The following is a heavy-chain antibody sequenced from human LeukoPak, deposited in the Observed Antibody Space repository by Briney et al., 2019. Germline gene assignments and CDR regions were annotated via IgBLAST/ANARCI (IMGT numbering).Heavy chain of an antibody. J-gene: IGHJ4*02. CDR3: AKDVCTSPRCLLYFDS. Sequence: GGSLRLSCTTSGFAFSNYPMNWFRQAPGKGPKWVSGISGFNTYYADSVKGRFTIFRDNSKNVLYLQMDRLRAEDTAVYSCAKDVCTSPRCLLYFDSWGQGTLVTVSS. CDR1: GFAFSNYP. D-gene: IGHD2-8*01. V-gene: IGHV3-23*01. CDR2: ISGFNT.